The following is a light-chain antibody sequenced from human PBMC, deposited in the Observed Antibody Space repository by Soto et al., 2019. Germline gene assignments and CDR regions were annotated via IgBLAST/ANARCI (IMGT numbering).Light chain of an antibody. CDR3: QQRSSWPQT. V-gene: IGKV3-11*01. CDR2: DAS. J-gene: IGKJ1*01. Sequence: EIVLTQSPATLSLSPGERATLSCRASQSVSTCLAWYQQKPGQAPRLLIYDASNRATGIPARFSGSGSGTDFTLTISSLESEDSAVYYCQQRSSWPQTFGQGTKVEIK. CDR1: QSVSTC.